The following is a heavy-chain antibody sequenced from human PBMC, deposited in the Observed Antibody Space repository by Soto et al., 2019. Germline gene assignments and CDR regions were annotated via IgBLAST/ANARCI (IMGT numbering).Heavy chain of an antibody. CDR3: GRARVAYYVCVWWEPRGGFVDY. V-gene: IGHV4-31*01. D-gene: IGHD3-16*01. CDR2: IYYSGST. J-gene: IGHJ4*02. CDR1: GGSISSGGYY. Sequence: QVQLQESGPGLVKPSQTLSLTCTVSGGSISSGGYYWSWIRQHPGKGPEWIGYIYYSGSTYYNQSLTHQVTISLGTCPNQRPLKLSSVNAVDTAVYYWGRARVAYYVCVWWEPRGGFVDYWGQGNLVTVSS.